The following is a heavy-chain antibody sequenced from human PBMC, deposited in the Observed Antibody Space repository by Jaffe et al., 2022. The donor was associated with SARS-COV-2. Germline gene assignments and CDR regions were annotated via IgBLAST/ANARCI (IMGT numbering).Heavy chain of an antibody. Sequence: EVQLVQSGGGLVQPGGSLRLSCAASGFSVSTSYMSWLRQVPGKRLEWVAHIEKDESVRHYLDSVRGRFTISRDNWRNVMYLQMNNLRVEDTAIYYCTRDGGGWSVSWGQGTRVTVSS. CDR3: TRDGGGWSVS. V-gene: IGHV3-7*01. J-gene: IGHJ5*02. CDR2: IEKDESVR. D-gene: IGHD6-19*01. CDR1: GFSVSTSY.